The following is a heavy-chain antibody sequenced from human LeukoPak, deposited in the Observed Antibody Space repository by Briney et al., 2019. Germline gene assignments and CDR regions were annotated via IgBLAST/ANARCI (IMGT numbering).Heavy chain of an antibody. D-gene: IGHD4-17*01. CDR2: IYSGGST. Sequence: PGGSLRLSCAASGFTVSSNYMSWVRQAAGKGLEWVSVIYSGGSTYYADSVKGRFTISRDNSKNTLYLQMNSLRAEDTAVYYCASTFYGDSPPYWGQGTLVTVSS. V-gene: IGHV3-66*01. CDR1: GFTVSSNY. CDR3: ASTFYGDSPPY. J-gene: IGHJ4*02.